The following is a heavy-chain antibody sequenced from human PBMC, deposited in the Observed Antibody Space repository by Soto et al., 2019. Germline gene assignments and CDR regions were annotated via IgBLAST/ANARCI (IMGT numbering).Heavy chain of an antibody. CDR2: ISYDGSNK. CDR3: AKDRMGSSWYYSDY. J-gene: IGHJ4*02. V-gene: IGHV3-30*18. Sequence: PGGSLRLSCAVSGFTFSSYGMHWVRQAPGKGLEWVAVISYDGSNKYYADSVKGRFTISRDNSKNTLYLQMNSLRAEDTAVYYCAKDRMGSSWYYSDYWGQGTLVTVSS. D-gene: IGHD6-13*01. CDR1: GFTFSSYG.